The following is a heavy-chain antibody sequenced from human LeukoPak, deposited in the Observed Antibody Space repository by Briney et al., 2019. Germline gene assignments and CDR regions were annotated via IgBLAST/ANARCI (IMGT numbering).Heavy chain of an antibody. J-gene: IGHJ4*02. CDR1: SXSTSGYY. D-gene: IGHD6-19*01. V-gene: IGHV4-4*08. Sequence: PSETLSLTCTVSSXSTSGYYGSWVRQPPGKGLEWIGYVYVQSSEYTSYNPSLKSRVSISFDTSKNHFSLSLTAVTAADTAVYYCARNWGSGGSYLFDSWGQGTLVSVSS. CDR3: ARNWGSGGSYLFDS. CDR2: VYVQSSEYT.